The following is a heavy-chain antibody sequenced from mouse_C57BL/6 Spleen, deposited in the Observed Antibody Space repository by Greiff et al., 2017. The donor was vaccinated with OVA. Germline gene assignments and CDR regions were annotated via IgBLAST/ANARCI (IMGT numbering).Heavy chain of an antibody. CDR3: ARFSLYGLDY. J-gene: IGHJ2*01. CDR2: INPNNGGT. CDR1: GYTFTDYY. D-gene: IGHD1-2*01. V-gene: IGHV1-26*01. Sequence: EVQLQQSGPELVKPGASVKISCKASGYTFTDYYMNWVKQSHGKSLEWIGDINPNNGGTSYNQKFKGKATLTVDKSSSTAYMELRSLTSEDSAVYYCARFSLYGLDYWGQGTTLTVSS.